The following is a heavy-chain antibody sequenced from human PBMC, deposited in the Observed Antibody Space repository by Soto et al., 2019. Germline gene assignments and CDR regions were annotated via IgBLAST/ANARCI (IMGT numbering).Heavy chain of an antibody. CDR2: IFSTGNA. V-gene: IGHV4-4*07. Sequence: QVQLQESGPGLVKPSETLSLMCTVSNVSISGYFWSWVRQPAGKGLEWLGRIFSTGNANYNPSLKSRVTMSIDTSQNRFSLKLTSVTAADTAMYYCVRGDVFDLWGRGTMVTVSS. CDR1: NVSISGYF. D-gene: IGHD3-16*01. J-gene: IGHJ3*01. CDR3: VRGDVFDL.